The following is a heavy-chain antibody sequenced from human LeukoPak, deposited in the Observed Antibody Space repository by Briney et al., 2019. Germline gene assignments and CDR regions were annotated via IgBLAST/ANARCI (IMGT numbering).Heavy chain of an antibody. CDR3: ARVSWGRYDY. CDR1: GFTFSEYW. D-gene: IGHD7-27*01. V-gene: IGHV3-23*01. J-gene: IGHJ4*02. CDR2: ISGSGGST. Sequence: GGSLRLSCAASGFTFSEYWMTWVRQAPGKGLEWVSAISGSGGSTYYADSVKGRFTISRDNSKNTLYLQMNSLRAEDTAVYYCARVSWGRYDYWGQGTLVTVSS.